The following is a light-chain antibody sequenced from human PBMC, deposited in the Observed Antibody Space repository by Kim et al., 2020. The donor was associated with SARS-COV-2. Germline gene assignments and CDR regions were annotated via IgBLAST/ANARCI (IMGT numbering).Light chain of an antibody. CDR3: ATWDDSLTGFV. V-gene: IGLV1-44*01. CDR1: SSNIGINV. J-gene: IGLJ1*01. CDR2: DSN. Sequence: QSVLTQPPSASGTPGQRVTISCSGSSSNIGINVVNWYQQLPGTAPKLLIYDSNQRPSGVPDRFSGSKSGTSASLAISGLQSEDEADYFCATWDDSLTGFVLGTGTKVTV.